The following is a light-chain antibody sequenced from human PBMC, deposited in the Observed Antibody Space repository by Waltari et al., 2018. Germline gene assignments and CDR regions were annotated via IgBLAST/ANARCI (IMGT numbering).Light chain of an antibody. CDR2: DAS. V-gene: IGKV3-11*01. J-gene: IGKJ4*01. CDR3: QQRSNWPLLT. Sequence: EIVLTQSPATLSLSPGERATLSCRASQSITNYLAWYQQKPGQAPRLLISDASNRATGIPARFSGSGSGTDFTLTISGLEPEDFAVYYCQQRSNWPLLTFGGGTKVEIK. CDR1: QSITNY.